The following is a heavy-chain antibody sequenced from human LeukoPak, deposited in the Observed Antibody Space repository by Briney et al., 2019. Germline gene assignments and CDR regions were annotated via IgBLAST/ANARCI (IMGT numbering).Heavy chain of an antibody. D-gene: IGHD5-12*01. CDR2: IIPIFGTA. J-gene: IGHJ4*02. V-gene: IGHV1-69*06. Sequence: SVKVSCKASGGTFSSYAISWVRQAPGQGLEWMGRIIPIFGTANYAQKFQGRVTITADKSTSTAYMELSSLRSEDTAVYYCARAGGVNSGYDLDYWGQGTLVTVSS. CDR1: GGTFSSYA. CDR3: ARAGGVNSGYDLDY.